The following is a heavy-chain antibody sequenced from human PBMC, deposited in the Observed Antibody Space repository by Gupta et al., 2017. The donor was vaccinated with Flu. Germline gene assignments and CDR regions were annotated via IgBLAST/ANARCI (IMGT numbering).Heavy chain of an antibody. CDR2: IYYSGST. CDR3: ARVIHEYQQLYYYYYMDG. Sequence: WSWIRQGPGKGLEWIWYIYYSGSTNYNPALKSRVTISVDKYKNQFSLKLSSVTAADTAVYYCARVIHEYQQLYYYYYMDGWVEGPTVT. D-gene: IGHD2-2*01. J-gene: IGHJ6*03. V-gene: IGHV4-59*01.